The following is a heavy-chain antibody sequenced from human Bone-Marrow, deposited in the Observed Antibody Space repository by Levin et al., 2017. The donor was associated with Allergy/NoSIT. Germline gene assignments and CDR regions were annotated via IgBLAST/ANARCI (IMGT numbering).Heavy chain of an antibody. Sequence: GGSLRLSCAASGFTVSNNYMSWVRQPPGKGLKWVSLIYSVGTTHYADSVRGRFTISRDHSENTLYLQMNNLRAEDTAVYYCARNPGSTNWSWGQGTLVPVSS. CDR1: GFTVSNNY. D-gene: IGHD6-13*01. CDR3: ARNPGSTNWS. V-gene: IGHV3-53*01. CDR2: IYSVGTT. J-gene: IGHJ4*02.